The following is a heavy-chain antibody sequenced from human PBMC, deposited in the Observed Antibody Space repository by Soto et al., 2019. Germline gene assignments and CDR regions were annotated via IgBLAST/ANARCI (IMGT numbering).Heavy chain of an antibody. J-gene: IGHJ6*02. CDR2: IDPSDSQT. D-gene: IGHD2-2*02. CDR3: ARQGNSRVVVPAAIVRYYYGMDV. Sequence: GESLKISCKGSGYSFAGYWITWVRQKPGKGLEWMGRIDPSDSQTYYSPSFQGHVTISADKSISTAYLQWSSLKASDTAMYYCARQGNSRVVVPAAIVRYYYGMDVWGQGTTVTVSS. CDR1: GYSFAGYW. V-gene: IGHV5-10-1*01.